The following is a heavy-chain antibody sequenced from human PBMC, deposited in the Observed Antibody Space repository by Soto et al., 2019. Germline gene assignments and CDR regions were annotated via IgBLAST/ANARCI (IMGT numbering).Heavy chain of an antibody. D-gene: IGHD5-12*01. J-gene: IGHJ5*02. Sequence: SETLSLTCAVYVGSFIAYYWTWIRQPPGKGLEWIGEIDHSGSARYNSSLESRVTISVDTSKNQFSLKLNSVTAADTAVYYCARAVSGYTGYDYNWFDPWGQGTLVTVSS. CDR1: VGSFIAYY. CDR3: ARAVSGYTGYDYNWFDP. CDR2: IDHSGSA. V-gene: IGHV4-34*01.